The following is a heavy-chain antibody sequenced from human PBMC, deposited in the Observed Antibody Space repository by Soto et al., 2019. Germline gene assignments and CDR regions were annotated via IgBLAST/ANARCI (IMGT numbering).Heavy chain of an antibody. J-gene: IGHJ4*02. D-gene: IGHD6-6*01. Sequence: EVQLVESGGGLVQPGGSLRLSCAASGFTFSTYAMSWVRQGPGRGLEWVATISGSGGSAYYTDSVKGRFTISRDNFESTLYLQMNSLRAEDTAVYHCAKDLSIAARPTFDYWGQGTLVSVSS. CDR1: GFTFSTYA. CDR2: ISGSGGSA. CDR3: AKDLSIAARPTFDY. V-gene: IGHV3-23*04.